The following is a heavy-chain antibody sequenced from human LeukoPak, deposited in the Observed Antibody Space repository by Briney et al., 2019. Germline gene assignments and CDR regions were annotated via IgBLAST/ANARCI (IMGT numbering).Heavy chain of an antibody. CDR2: FYSGGST. J-gene: IGHJ4*02. CDR3: VKDSGTYLDY. CDR1: GFTVSRNY. V-gene: IGHV3-53*05. D-gene: IGHD1-26*01. Sequence: GGSLRLSCAASGFTVSRNYMSWVRQAPGKGLEWVSVFYSGGSTYYADSVKGRFTISRDNSKDTLYLQMNSLRPEDTAVYFCVKDSGTYLDYWGQGTLVTVSS.